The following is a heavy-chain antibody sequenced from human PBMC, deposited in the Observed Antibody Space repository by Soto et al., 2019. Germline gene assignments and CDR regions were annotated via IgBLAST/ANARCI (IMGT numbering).Heavy chain of an antibody. CDR2: MSGSGGST. Sequence: GGSLRLSCAASGFTFSSYAMSWVRQAPGKGLEWVSAMSGSGGSTYYADSVKGRFTISRDNSKNTLYLQMNSLRAEDTAVYYCAKRKLSTVAFDIWGQGTMVTVSS. D-gene: IGHD1-26*01. CDR3: AKRKLSTVAFDI. CDR1: GFTFSSYA. V-gene: IGHV3-23*01. J-gene: IGHJ3*02.